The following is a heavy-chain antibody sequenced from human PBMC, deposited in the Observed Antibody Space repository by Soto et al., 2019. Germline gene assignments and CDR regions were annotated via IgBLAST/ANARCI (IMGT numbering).Heavy chain of an antibody. J-gene: IGHJ4*02. CDR2: ISTAHSDI. CDR3: ARDLAYIREY. Sequence: ASVKVSCKASGYTFTIYGISLVRQAPGQGLEWMGWISTAHSDIGYAQKFQGRVTMTTDTSTSTAFMEMRSLTSDDTAVYYCARDLAYIREYWGQGTQVTVSS. CDR1: GYTFTIYG. D-gene: IGHD3-10*01. V-gene: IGHV1-18*01.